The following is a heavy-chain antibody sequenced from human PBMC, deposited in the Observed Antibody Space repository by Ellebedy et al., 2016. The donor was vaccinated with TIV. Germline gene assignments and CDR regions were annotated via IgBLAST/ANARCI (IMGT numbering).Heavy chain of an antibody. D-gene: IGHD3-22*01. CDR3: ANLYYYDSSGYFNY. J-gene: IGHJ4*02. CDR2: ISGSGGST. Sequence: GESLKISXAASGFTFSSYAMSWVRQAPGKGLEWVSAISGSGGSTYYADSVKGRFTISRDNSKNTLYLQMNSLRAEDTAVYYCANLYYYDSSGYFNYWGQGTLVTVSS. CDR1: GFTFSSYA. V-gene: IGHV3-23*01.